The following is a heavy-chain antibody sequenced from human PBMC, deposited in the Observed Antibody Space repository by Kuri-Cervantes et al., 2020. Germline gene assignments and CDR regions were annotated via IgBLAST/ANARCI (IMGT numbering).Heavy chain of an antibody. D-gene: IGHD6-19*01. CDR3: AKADVGAVAGSDY. Sequence: GESLKISCAASGFTFSSYGMHWVRQAPGKGLEWVAVISYDGSVKHYAESVKGRFIVSRDNSKNTLYLQMNSLTAEDTAVYYCAKADVGAVAGSDYWGQGTLVTVSS. J-gene: IGHJ4*02. CDR1: GFTFSSYG. CDR2: ISYDGSVK. V-gene: IGHV3-30*02.